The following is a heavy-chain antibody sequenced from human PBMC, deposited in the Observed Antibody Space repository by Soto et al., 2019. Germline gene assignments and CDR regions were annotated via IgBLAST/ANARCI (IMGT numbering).Heavy chain of an antibody. CDR1: GYIFTRYY. CDR3: ARGLLGFGSPYYFDY. V-gene: IGHV1-46*01. J-gene: IGHJ4*02. CDR2: INPSGGST. Sequence: QVQLVQSGAEVKKPGASVKVSCKASGYIFTRYYMHCVRQAPGQGLEWMGIINPSGGSTSYTQKFQGRVTMTRDTSTSTVYMDLSSLRSEDTAVYYCARGLLGFGSPYYFDYWGQGTLVTVSS. D-gene: IGHD2-15*01.